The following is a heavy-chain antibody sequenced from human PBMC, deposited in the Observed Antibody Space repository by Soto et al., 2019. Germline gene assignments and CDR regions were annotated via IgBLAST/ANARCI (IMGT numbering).Heavy chain of an antibody. D-gene: IGHD2-2*01. CDR2: IFYSGTI. CDR1: GGSMSSYY. CDR3: ARIFQSYQVFNYFDT. V-gene: IGHV4-59*01. J-gene: IGHJ5*02. Sequence: PXETLSLPCTVSGGSMSSYYWGWIRQPPGKGLEWIGYIFYSGTINYNPSLKSRVTMSMDTSKNQFSLSLNSVTAADTAVYYCARIFQSYQVFNYFDTWGQGTLVTVSS.